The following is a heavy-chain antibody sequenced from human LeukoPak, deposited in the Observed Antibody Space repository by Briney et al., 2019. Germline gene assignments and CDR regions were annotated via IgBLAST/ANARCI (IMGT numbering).Heavy chain of an antibody. CDR1: GGSISSSSYY. Sequence: SETLSLTCTVSGGSISSSSYYWGWIRQPPGKGLEWIGSIYYSGSTYYNPSLKSRVTISVDTSKNQFSLKLSSVTAADTAVYYCARVERSAVDFDYWGQGTLVTVSS. CDR2: IYYSGST. D-gene: IGHD4-23*01. V-gene: IGHV4-39*07. J-gene: IGHJ4*02. CDR3: ARVERSAVDFDY.